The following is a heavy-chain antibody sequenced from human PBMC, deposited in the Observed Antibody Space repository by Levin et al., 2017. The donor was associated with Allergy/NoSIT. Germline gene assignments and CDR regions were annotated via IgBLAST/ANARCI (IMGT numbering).Heavy chain of an antibody. J-gene: IGHJ3*02. D-gene: IGHD4-17*01. V-gene: IGHV3-15*01. CDR2: IKRKIDGETT. CDR1: GFSFGNAW. Sequence: GGSLRLSCAGSGFSFGNAWMSWVRQAPGKGLEWVGRIKRKIDGETTEYAAPVKGRFSISRDDSKKMMYLQMNSLKAEDTALYYCITSTVTNSAFDIWGQGTMVTASP. CDR3: ITSTVTNSAFDI.